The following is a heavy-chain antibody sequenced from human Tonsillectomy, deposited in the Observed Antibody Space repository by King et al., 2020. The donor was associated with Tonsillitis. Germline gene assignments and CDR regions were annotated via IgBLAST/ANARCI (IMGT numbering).Heavy chain of an antibody. Sequence: VQLQESGPGLVKPSETLSLTCTVSGGAVSSYFWSWIRQPPGKGLEWIGYIYNSETTNYNPSLRSRVSISADTSKNQFSLRLSSVPAADTAVYFCARTEGGIFDYWGQGTLVTVSS. CDR2: IYNSETT. V-gene: IGHV4-59*02. J-gene: IGHJ4*02. D-gene: IGHD2-15*01. CDR1: GGAVSSYF. CDR3: ARTEGGIFDY.